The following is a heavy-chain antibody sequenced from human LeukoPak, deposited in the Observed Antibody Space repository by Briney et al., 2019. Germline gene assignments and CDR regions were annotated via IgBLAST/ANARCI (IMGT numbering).Heavy chain of an antibody. Sequence: GGSLRLSCAASGFTVRSNYMTWVRQAPGKGLEWVSVIYSGGSTYYADSVKGRFTISRDNSQNTLYLQMNGLRAEDTGVYYCATNAVVVAATGVLDIWGQGTMVTVSS. V-gene: IGHV3-53*05. CDR1: GFTVRSNY. J-gene: IGHJ3*02. CDR2: IYSGGST. CDR3: ATNAVVVAATGVLDI. D-gene: IGHD2-15*01.